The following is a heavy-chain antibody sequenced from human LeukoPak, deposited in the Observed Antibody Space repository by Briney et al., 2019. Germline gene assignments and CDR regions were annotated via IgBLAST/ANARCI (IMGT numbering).Heavy chain of an antibody. V-gene: IGHV1-69*13. CDR3: ARDSSGYYSYWHFDL. D-gene: IGHD3-22*01. Sequence: SVKVSCKASGGTFSSYAISWVRQAPGQGLEWMGGIIPIFGTANYAQKFQGRVTITADESTSTAYMELSSLRSEDTAVYYCARDSSGYYSYWHFDLWGRGTLVTVSS. CDR2: IIPIFGTA. J-gene: IGHJ2*01. CDR1: GGTFSSYA.